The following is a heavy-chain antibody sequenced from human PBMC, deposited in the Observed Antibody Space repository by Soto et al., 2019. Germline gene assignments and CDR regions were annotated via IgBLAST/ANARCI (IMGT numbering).Heavy chain of an antibody. D-gene: IGHD5-12*01. CDR2: IWYDGSKN. CDR1: GFTFSRYG. Sequence: QVQVVESGGGVVQAGRSLRLSCEVSGFTFSRYGMHCVRHAPGKGLEWVAFIWYDGSKNNYGDSVKGRFTVSRDDLKNSVYLQMKRMRAEDTAVNYCARDIEFVDIVSKIVPHYSFSGMDVWGQGTTVTVSS. CDR3: ARDIEFVDIVSKIVPHYSFSGMDV. J-gene: IGHJ6*02. V-gene: IGHV3-33*01.